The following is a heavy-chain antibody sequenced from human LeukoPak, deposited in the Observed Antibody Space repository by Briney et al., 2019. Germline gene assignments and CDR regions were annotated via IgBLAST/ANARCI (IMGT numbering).Heavy chain of an antibody. CDR1: GFTFSTYA. V-gene: IGHV3-23*01. CDR3: AKSCSGSCYDASDI. D-gene: IGHD6-13*01. Sequence: QPGGSLRLSCAASGFTFSTYAMSWVRQAPGKGLEWVSAVIGSGGSTYYADSVKGRFTISRDNSKNTLFLQMNSLRAGDTAIYYCAKSCSGSCYDASDIWGQGTMVTVSS. J-gene: IGHJ3*02. CDR2: VIGSGGST.